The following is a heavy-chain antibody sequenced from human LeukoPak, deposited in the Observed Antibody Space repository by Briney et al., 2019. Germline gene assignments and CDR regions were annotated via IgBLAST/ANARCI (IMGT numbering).Heavy chain of an antibody. D-gene: IGHD2-21*01. CDR2: TYYRSKWYN. CDR1: GDSVSSNSAA. V-gene: IGHV6-1*01. CDR3: ARVGGAYCGGDCGDHDAFDV. J-gene: IGHJ3*01. Sequence: SQTLSLTCAISGDSVSSNSAAWNWIRQSPSRGLEWLGRTYYRSKWYNDYAVSVKSRITINPDTSKNQFSLQLNSVTPEDTAVYYCARVGGAYCGGDCGDHDAFDVWGQGTMVTVSS.